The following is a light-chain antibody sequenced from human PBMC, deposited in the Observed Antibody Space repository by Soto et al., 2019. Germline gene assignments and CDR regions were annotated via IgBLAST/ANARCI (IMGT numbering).Light chain of an antibody. CDR3: LQHKSYPRT. Sequence: DIQMTQSPSDMSASVGDRVTITCRASQDISNFLVWFQQRPGKVPKRLMYSANRLESGVPSRFSGSGSGTEFTLTISSLQPEDFATYYCLQHKSYPRTFGQGTKEEIK. CDR1: QDISNF. V-gene: IGKV1-17*03. J-gene: IGKJ1*01. CDR2: SAN.